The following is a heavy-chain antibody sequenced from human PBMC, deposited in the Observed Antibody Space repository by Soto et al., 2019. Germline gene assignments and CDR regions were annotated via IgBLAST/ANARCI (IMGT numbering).Heavy chain of an antibody. CDR3: AKGGRQWLVTSACND. CDR2: VSHDGRNT. CDR1: GFTFSDYA. V-gene: IGHV3-30*18. J-gene: IGHJ4*02. Sequence: VPLVESGGGVVQPGRSLRLSCAASGFTFSDYAMHWVRQAPGKGLEWVAVVSHDGRNTHYADSVKGRFTITRDSSKNTFSLEVTSLRAEDTAVYYCAKGGRQWLVTSACNDGGQGALVTVSS. D-gene: IGHD6-19*01.